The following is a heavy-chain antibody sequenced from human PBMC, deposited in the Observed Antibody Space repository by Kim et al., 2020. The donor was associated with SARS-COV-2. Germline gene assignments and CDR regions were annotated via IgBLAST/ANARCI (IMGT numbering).Heavy chain of an antibody. CDR1: GGSFSGYY. V-gene: IGHV4-34*01. Sequence: SETLSLTCAVYGGSFSGYYWSWIRQPPGKGLEWIGEINHSGSTNYNPSLKSRVTISVDTSKNQLSLKLSSLTAADTAVYYCARGVVAATPPLDYGGQGTL. D-gene: IGHD2-15*01. J-gene: IGHJ4*02. CDR2: INHSGST. CDR3: ARGVVAATPPLDY.